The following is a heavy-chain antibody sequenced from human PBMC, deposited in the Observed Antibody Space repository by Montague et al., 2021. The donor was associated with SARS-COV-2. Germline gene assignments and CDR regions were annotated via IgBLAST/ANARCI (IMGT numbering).Heavy chain of an antibody. CDR2: ISISGST. D-gene: IGHD6-19*01. CDR1: GGSISSGSYY. Sequence: TLSLTCTVSGGSISSGSYYWSWIRQPAGKGLEWIGRISISGSTNYNPSLKSRVTISVDTSKSQFSLKLSSVTAADTAVYYCARDIAVAGQFDYWGQGTLVTVSS. V-gene: IGHV4-61*02. CDR3: ARDIAVAGQFDY. J-gene: IGHJ4*02.